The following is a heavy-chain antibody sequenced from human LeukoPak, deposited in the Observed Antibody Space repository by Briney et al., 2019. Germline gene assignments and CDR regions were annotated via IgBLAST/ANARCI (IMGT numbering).Heavy chain of an antibody. CDR2: INHSGST. J-gene: IGHJ6*04. D-gene: IGHD6-25*01. V-gene: IGHV4-34*01. CDR1: GGSFSGYY. Sequence: SETLSLTCAVYGGSFSGYYWSWIRQPLGKGLEWIGEINHSGSTNYNPSLKSRVTISVDTSKNQFSLKLSSVTAADTAVYYCARQRALGDYYYYYGMDVWGKGTTVTVSS. CDR3: ARQRALGDYYYYYGMDV.